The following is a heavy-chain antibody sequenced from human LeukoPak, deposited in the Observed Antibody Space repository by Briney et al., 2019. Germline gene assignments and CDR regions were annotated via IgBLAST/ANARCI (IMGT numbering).Heavy chain of an antibody. CDR3: AKGGDNGYSGYDLVY. CDR2: ISYDGSNQ. D-gene: IGHD5-12*01. CDR1: GFTFSRYG. Sequence: PGRSLRLSCAASGFTFSRYGMYWVRQAPGKGLEWVAVISYDGSNQYYADSVKGRFTISRDNSMDTLYLQMNSLRAEDTAVYYCAKGGDNGYSGYDLVYWGQGTLVTVSS. J-gene: IGHJ4*02. V-gene: IGHV3-30*18.